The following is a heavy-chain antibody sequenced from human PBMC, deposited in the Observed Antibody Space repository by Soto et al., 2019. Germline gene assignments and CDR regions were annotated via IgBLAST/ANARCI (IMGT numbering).Heavy chain of an antibody. CDR3: ARDGWGRLDRSFSAF. CDR1: GVTFSTHD. V-gene: IGHV3-21*01. Sequence: LRHSYAASGVTFSTHDGSWVRQAPGRGLEWVSSITSSSGYIYYADSVKGRFTISRDNAKNSLYLQMHSLRAEDTAVYYCARDGWGRLDRSFSAFWGQGTLVPGSS. J-gene: IGHJ4*02. D-gene: IGHD3-10*01. CDR2: ITSSSGYI.